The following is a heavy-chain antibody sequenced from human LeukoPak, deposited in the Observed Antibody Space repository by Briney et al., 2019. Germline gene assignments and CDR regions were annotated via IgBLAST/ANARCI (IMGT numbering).Heavy chain of an antibody. CDR2: INPNSGGT. V-gene: IGHV1-2*02. CDR1: GYTLTGYY. D-gene: IGHD5-18*01. Sequence: ASVKVSCKASGYTLTGYYMHWVRQAPGQGLEWMGWINPNSGGTNYAQKFQGRVAMTRDTSISTAYMELSRLRSDDTAVYYCATADLGGYSYGYGYWGQGTLVTVSS. CDR3: ATADLGGYSYGYGY. J-gene: IGHJ4*02.